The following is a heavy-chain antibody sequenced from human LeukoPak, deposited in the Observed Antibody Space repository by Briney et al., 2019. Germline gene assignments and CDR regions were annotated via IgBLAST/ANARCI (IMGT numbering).Heavy chain of an antibody. CDR1: GGSISSGGYY. V-gene: IGHV4-31*03. J-gene: IGHJ4*02. Sequence: PSETLSLTCTVSGGSISSGGYYWSWIRQHPGKGLEWIGYIDYSGNTYYNPSLKSRVTISVDTSKNQFSLKLSSVTAADTAVYYCAREGSGIVSNYFDYWGQGTLVTVSS. CDR2: IDYSGNT. D-gene: IGHD6-19*01. CDR3: AREGSGIVSNYFDY.